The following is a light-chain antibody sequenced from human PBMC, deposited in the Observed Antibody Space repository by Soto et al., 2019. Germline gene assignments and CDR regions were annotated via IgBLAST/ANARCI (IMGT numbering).Light chain of an antibody. V-gene: IGKV1-39*01. Sequence: DIQVTQSPSSLSASVGDRVTITCRASQSISSYLNWYQQKPGKAPNLLIYAASSLQSGVPSRFSGSGSGTDFTLTIGSLQPEDSATYYCQQSYSTPYTFGQGTKVEI. CDR1: QSISSY. CDR2: AAS. CDR3: QQSYSTPYT. J-gene: IGKJ2*01.